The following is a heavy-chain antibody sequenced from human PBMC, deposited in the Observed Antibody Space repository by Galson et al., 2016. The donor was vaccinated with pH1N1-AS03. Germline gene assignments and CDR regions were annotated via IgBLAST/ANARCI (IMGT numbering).Heavy chain of an antibody. Sequence: SLRLSCAASGFPFSGYSMNWVRQAPGKGLEWVSFISTSSSSIYYADPVKGRFTISRDNAKNSLFLQMNSLRDEDTAVYYWSRGGPPQGISVAGSFDFGGQGTLVTVSS. D-gene: IGHD6-19*01. CDR3: SRGGPPQGISVAGSFDF. V-gene: IGHV3-21*01. CDR1: GFPFSGYS. J-gene: IGHJ4*02. CDR2: ISTSSSSI.